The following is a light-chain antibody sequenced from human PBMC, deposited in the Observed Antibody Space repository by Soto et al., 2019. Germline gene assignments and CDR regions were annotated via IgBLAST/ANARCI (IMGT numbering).Light chain of an antibody. CDR1: QSVSSSY. J-gene: IGKJ1*01. CDR2: GAS. Sequence: EIVLTQSPATLSLSPGERATLSCRASQSVSSSYLAWYQQKPGQAPRLLIYGASTRATGIPARFMVSGSGTEFTLTINSLQSEDFAVYYCQQYNNWPGTFGQGTKVDIK. CDR3: QQYNNWPGT. V-gene: IGKV3-15*01.